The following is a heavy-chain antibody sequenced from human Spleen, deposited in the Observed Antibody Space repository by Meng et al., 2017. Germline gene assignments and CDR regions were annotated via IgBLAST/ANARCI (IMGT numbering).Heavy chain of an antibody. D-gene: IGHD6-13*01. CDR2: INSDGSST. V-gene: IGHV3-74*01. CDR1: GFTFSSYA. Sequence: GESLKISCAASGFTFSSYAMSWVRQAPGKGLVWVSRINSDGSSTSNADSVKGRFTISRDNAKNTLYLQMSSLRAEDTAVYYCARAVYSSSWYDYYYYYGMDVWGQGTTVTVSS. J-gene: IGHJ6*02. CDR3: ARAVYSSSWYDYYYYYGMDV.